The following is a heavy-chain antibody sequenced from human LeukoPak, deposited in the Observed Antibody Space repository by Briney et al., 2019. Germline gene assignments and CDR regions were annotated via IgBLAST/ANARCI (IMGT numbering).Heavy chain of an antibody. V-gene: IGHV3-30-3*01. Sequence: RRSLRLSCAASGFTFSSYAMHWVRQAPGKGLEWVAVISYDGSNKYYADSVKGRFTISRDNSKNTLYVQMNSLRGEDTAVYYCARGQRDIVVVTAPYYFDYWGQGTLVTVSS. D-gene: IGHD2-21*02. CDR3: ARGQRDIVVVTAPYYFDY. CDR2: ISYDGSNK. J-gene: IGHJ4*02. CDR1: GFTFSSYA.